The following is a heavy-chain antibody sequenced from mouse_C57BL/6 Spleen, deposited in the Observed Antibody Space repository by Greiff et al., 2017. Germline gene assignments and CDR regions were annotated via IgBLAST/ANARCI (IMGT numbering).Heavy chain of an antibody. J-gene: IGHJ4*01. Sequence: QVQLQQSGAELVRPGASVTLSCKASGYTFTDYEMHWVKQTPVHGLEWIGAIDPETGGTAYNQKFKGKAILTADKSSSTAYMELRSLTSEDSAVYYCIRGGVPDAMDYWGQGTSVTVSS. CDR3: IRGGVPDAMDY. CDR2: IDPETGGT. CDR1: GYTFTDYE. V-gene: IGHV1-15*01.